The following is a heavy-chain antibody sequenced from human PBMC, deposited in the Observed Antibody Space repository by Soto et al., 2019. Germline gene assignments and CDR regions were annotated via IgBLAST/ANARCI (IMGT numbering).Heavy chain of an antibody. J-gene: IGHJ5*02. D-gene: IGHD2-15*01. Sequence: SETLSLTCTVSGYSISSGYHWAWIRQPPGKGLEWLGSVHYSGNTYYNPSLKSRLAISVDKSKNQFSLNLSSVTAADTAVYYCARQDRVVAEGRWFDPWGQGTLVTVSS. V-gene: IGHV4-38-2*02. CDR3: ARQDRVVAEGRWFDP. CDR2: VHYSGNT. CDR1: GYSISSGYH.